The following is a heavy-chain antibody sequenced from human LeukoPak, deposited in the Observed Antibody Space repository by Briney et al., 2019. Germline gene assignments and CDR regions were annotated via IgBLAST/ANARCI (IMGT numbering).Heavy chain of an antibody. V-gene: IGHV4-39*01. CDR3: ARRSLYSSPR. J-gene: IGHJ4*02. CDR1: ADSISSSSYY. Sequence: SETLSLTCTVSADSISSSSYYWDWIRQPPGKGLEWIGSFYYGGTTHYSPSLKSRVTVAVDTSRNQFSLRLSSVGAEDTAVYYCARRSLYSSPRWGQGTLVTVSS. CDR2: FYYGGTT. D-gene: IGHD4-11*01.